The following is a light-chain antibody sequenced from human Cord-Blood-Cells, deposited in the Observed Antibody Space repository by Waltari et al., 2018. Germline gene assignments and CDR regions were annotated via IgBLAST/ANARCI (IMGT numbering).Light chain of an antibody. CDR2: DVS. CDR1: SSDVGGYNY. CDR3: SSYTSSSTLV. V-gene: IGLV2-14*01. Sequence: QSALTQPASVSGSPGQSITISCTGTSSDVGGYNYVSWCQQHPGKAPKLMIYDVSNRPSGVSNRFSGSKSGNTASLTISVLQAEDEADYYCSSYTSSSTLVFGTGTKVTVL. J-gene: IGLJ1*01.